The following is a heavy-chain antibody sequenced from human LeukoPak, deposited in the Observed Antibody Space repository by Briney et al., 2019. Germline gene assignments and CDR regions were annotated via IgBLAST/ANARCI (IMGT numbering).Heavy chain of an antibody. D-gene: IGHD6-13*01. Sequence: GGSLRLSCTASGFPFYSYWMTWVRQTPGKGLEWVANIRHDGSTKYYVDSVKGRFTISRDNAMNSLYLQMDSLRVEDTAIYYCARSVPYGTTWYGRSDCWGQGTQVTVSS. CDR3: ARSVPYGTTWYGRSDC. CDR1: GFPFYSYW. CDR2: IRHDGSTK. J-gene: IGHJ4*02. V-gene: IGHV3-7*03.